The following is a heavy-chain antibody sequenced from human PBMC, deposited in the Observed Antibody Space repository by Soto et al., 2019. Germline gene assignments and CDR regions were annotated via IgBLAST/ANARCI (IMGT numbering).Heavy chain of an antibody. CDR1: GFTFSNRS. V-gene: IGHV3-74*01. D-gene: IGHD3-10*01. Sequence: EVQLVESWGGLVQPGGSLRLSCAASGFTFSNRSMHWFRQAPGKGVVLVSGIDNAGTDSTYADSVKVRFTSSRDNAHDTQYLPINRLGAEDKPASYCAGRWVGPHVGAKGTTVTIS. CDR2: IDNAGTDS. J-gene: IGHJ6*03. CDR3: AGRWVGPHV.